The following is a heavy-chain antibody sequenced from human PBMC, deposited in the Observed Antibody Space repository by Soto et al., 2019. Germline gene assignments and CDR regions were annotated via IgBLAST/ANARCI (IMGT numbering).Heavy chain of an antibody. CDR2: ISYDGSSQ. CDR3: ARDSQWSGSYVLDY. D-gene: IGHD1-26*01. V-gene: IGHV3-30-3*01. J-gene: IGHJ4*02. CDR1: GFTFSRHA. Sequence: QVQLVESGGGVVQPGRSLRLSCAASGFTFSRHAMHWVRQSPGKGLEWVAAISYDGSSQYYADSVKGRLTISRDKSKNTQYLQINSLRLEDTAVYYCARDSQWSGSYVLDYWGQGTLVTVSS.